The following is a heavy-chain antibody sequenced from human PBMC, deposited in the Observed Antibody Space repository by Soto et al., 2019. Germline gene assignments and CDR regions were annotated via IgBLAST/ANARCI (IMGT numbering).Heavy chain of an antibody. V-gene: IGHV1-69*06. CDR1: GGTFSSYA. D-gene: IGHD1-26*01. Sequence: QVQLVQSGAEVKKPGSSVKVSCKASGGTFSSYAISWVRQAPGQGLEWMGGIIPIFGTANYAQKFQGRVTITADNATSTAYMELSSLRSEDTAVYYCAREGWDSSYYYYGMDVWGQGTTVTVSS. CDR2: IIPIFGTA. CDR3: AREGWDSSYYYYGMDV. J-gene: IGHJ6*02.